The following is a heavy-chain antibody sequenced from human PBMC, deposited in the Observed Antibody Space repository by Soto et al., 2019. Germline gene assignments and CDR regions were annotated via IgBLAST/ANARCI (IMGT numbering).Heavy chain of an antibody. Sequence: SRTLSLTCAISGDSVSGNSAAWNWVRQSPSRGLEWLGRTYYRSKWKTDYAVSVRGRITINPDTSKNQFSLQLNSVTPGDTAVYYCARGDVTDIWGRGTMVTVSS. CDR3: ARGDVTDI. CDR2: TYYRSKWKT. J-gene: IGHJ3*02. CDR1: GDSVSGNSAA. D-gene: IGHD3-16*01. V-gene: IGHV6-1*01.